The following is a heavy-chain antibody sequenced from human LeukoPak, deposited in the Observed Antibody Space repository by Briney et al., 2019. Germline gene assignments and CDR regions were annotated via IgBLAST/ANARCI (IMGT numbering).Heavy chain of an antibody. CDR1: GFTFSSYG. V-gene: IGHV3-30*18. J-gene: IGHJ4*02. CDR3: AKEFCRGGWCLDY. CDR2: ISYDGSNK. D-gene: IGHD2-21*01. Sequence: GGSLRLSCAASGFTFSSYGMHWVRQAPGKGLEWVAVISYDGSNKYYADSVKGRFTISRDNSKNTLYLQMNSLRAEDTAVYYCAKEFCRGGWCLDYWGQGTLVTVSS.